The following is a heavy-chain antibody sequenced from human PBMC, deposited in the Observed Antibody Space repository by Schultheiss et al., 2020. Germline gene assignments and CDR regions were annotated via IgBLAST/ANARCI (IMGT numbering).Heavy chain of an antibody. V-gene: IGHV3-21*05. D-gene: IGHD2-2*01. Sequence: GGSLRLSCAASGFTFSNYWMHWVRQAPGKGLEWVSYISSSSSYIYYADSVKGRFTISRDNAKNSLYLQMNSLRAEDTAVYYCARDSEVVPAAMLVNWFDPWGQGTLVTVSS. CDR1: GFTFSNYW. CDR3: ARDSEVVPAAMLVNWFDP. J-gene: IGHJ5*02. CDR2: ISSSSSYI.